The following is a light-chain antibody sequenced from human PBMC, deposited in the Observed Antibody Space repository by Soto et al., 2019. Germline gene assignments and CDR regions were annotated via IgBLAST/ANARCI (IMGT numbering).Light chain of an antibody. Sequence: QSVLTQPPSASGSPGQSVTISCTGTSSDVGGYNYVSWYQQHPGKAPKLMIYEVSKRPSGVPDRFSGSKSGNTASLTVSGLQAEDEADYYCSSYAGSNIVVFGGGTKVNVL. CDR3: SSYAGSNIVV. CDR1: SSDVGGYNY. V-gene: IGLV2-8*01. CDR2: EVS. J-gene: IGLJ2*01.